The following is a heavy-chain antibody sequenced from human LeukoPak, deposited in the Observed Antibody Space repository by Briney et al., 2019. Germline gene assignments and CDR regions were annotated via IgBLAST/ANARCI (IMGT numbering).Heavy chain of an antibody. CDR2: INSDGSST. D-gene: IGHD3-3*01. CDR1: GFTFSSYW. CDR3: ARERRIFRHWFDP. J-gene: IGHJ5*02. Sequence: SGGSLRLSCAASGFTFSSYWMHWFRQAPGKGLVWVSRINSDGSSTSYADSVKGRFTISRDNAKNTLYLQMNSLRAEDTAVYYCARERRIFRHWFDPWGQGTLVTVSS. V-gene: IGHV3-74*01.